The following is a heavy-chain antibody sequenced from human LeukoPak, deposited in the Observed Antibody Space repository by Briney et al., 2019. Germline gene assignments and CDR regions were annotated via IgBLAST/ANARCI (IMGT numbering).Heavy chain of an antibody. V-gene: IGHV3-7*01. CDR1: GFTFSSYW. J-gene: IGHJ4*02. CDR3: ASASGTLRRGFDC. Sequence: GGSLRLSCAASGFTFSSYWMSWVRQAPGKGLEWVANIRQDGSEKYYVDSVKGRFTISRDNSKNSLYLQMNSLRAEDTAVYYCASASGTLRRGFDCWGQGALVTVSS. CDR2: IRQDGSEK. D-gene: IGHD2-15*01.